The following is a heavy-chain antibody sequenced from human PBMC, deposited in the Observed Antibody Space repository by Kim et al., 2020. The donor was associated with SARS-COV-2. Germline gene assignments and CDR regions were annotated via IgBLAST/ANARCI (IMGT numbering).Heavy chain of an antibody. D-gene: IGHD2-15*01. V-gene: IGHV1-58*02. CDR1: GFTFIGSA. J-gene: IGHJ5*02. Sequence: SVKVSCKASGFTFIGSAMQWVRQARGQRLEWIGWIVVGSGNTNYAQEFQERVTITRDMSPRTAYMELSSLRSEDTAVYYWAAVRDCSGCSCYYDGLSWFDPWGQGTLVTVSS. CDR2: IVVGSGNT. CDR3: AAVRDCSGCSCYYDGLSWFDP.